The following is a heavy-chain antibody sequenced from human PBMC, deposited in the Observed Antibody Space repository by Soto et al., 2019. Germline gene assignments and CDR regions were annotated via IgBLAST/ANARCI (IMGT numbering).Heavy chain of an antibody. J-gene: IGHJ4*02. CDR3: ARDTLVVAARD. CDR2: INHSGST. D-gene: IGHD2-15*01. CDR1: GGSFSGYY. Sequence: QVQLQQWGAGLLKPSETLSLTCAVYGGSFSGYYWSWIRQPPGKGLEWIGEINHSGSTNYNPSLKRRVTISVDPSKNHFSLKLSSVTAADTAVYYCARDTLVVAARDWGQGTLVTVSS. V-gene: IGHV4-34*01.